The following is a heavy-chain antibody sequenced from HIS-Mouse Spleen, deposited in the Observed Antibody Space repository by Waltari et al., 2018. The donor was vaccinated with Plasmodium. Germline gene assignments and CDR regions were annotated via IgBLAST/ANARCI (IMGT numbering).Heavy chain of an antibody. CDR2: IYYSGST. V-gene: IGHV4-59*01. J-gene: IGHJ3*02. CDR3: AREPYDILTGYYDAFDI. Sequence: QVQLQESGPGLVKPSETLSLTCPVPGGSISSYYWSWIRQPPGKGLEWIGYIYYSGSTNYNPSLKSRVTISVDTSKNQFSLKLSSVTAADTAVYYCAREPYDILTGYYDAFDIWGQGTMVTVSS. D-gene: IGHD3-9*01. CDR1: GGSISSYY.